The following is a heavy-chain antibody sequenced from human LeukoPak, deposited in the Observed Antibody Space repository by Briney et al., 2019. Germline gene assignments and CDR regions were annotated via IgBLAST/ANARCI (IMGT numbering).Heavy chain of an antibody. CDR2: ISYDGTNK. CDR3: ARDSGISWYFDS. Sequence: GGSLRLSCAASGFTFSNYDMHWVRQAPGKGLEWVAVISYDGTNKYCADSVKGRFTMSRDNAKNSLYLQMNSLRDEDTAVYYCARDSGISWYFDSWGQGTLVTVSS. J-gene: IGHJ4*02. V-gene: IGHV3-30*03. CDR1: GFTFSNYD. D-gene: IGHD6-13*01.